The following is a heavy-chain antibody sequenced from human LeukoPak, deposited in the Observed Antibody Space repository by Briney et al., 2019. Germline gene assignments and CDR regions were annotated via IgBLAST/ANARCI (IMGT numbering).Heavy chain of an antibody. D-gene: IGHD3-22*01. CDR1: GYTLTELS. Sequence: ASVKVSCKVSGYTLTELSMHWVRQAPGIGLEWMGGFDPEDGETIYAQKFQGRVTMTEDTSTDTAYMELSSLRSEDTAVYYCATGVPPITMIGPYDYWGQGTLVTVSS. V-gene: IGHV1-24*01. CDR2: FDPEDGET. CDR3: ATGVPPITMIGPYDY. J-gene: IGHJ4*02.